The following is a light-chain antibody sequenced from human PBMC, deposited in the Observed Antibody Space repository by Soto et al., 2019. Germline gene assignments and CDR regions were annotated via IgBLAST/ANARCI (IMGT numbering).Light chain of an antibody. Sequence: QSVLTQPPSASGTPKQRVTISFSGITSNIGSRYVYWYQQFPGTAPKLLLYANNRRPSGVPDRFSGSKSGTSASLVITGLRSEDEAHYYCATWDDGLSGPVFGGGTKLTVL. CDR1: TSNIGSRY. J-gene: IGLJ2*01. CDR3: ATWDDGLSGPV. V-gene: IGLV1-47*02. CDR2: ANN.